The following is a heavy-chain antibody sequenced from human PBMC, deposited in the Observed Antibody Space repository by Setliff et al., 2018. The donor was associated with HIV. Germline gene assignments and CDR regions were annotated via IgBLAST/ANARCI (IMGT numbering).Heavy chain of an antibody. J-gene: IGHJ6*04. D-gene: IGHD2-15*01. CDR1: GGTFSSYA. CDR3: ARDSRDIVVVIAPEPEPYYYYGMDV. CDR2: IIPILGTT. V-gene: IGHV1-69*13. Sequence: SVKVSCKASGGTFSSYAISWVRQAPGQGLEWMGGIIPILGTTNYAQKFKGRLTITADESTSTVYMELSSLRSEDTAVYFCARDSRDIVVVIAPEPEPYYYYGMDVWGEGTTVTVSS.